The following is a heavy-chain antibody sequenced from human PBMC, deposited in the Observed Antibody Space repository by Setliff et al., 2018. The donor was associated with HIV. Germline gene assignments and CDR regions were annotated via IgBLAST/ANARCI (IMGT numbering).Heavy chain of an antibody. CDR1: GNSISSGYY. Sequence: SETLSLTCVVSGNSISSGYYWGWVRQPPGKGLEWIGSIYHSGSTYYNPSLKSRVTISVDTSKNPFSLKLSYVTAADTAVYYCARAMRGVVVTNMYYYYGMDVWGQGTTVTVSS. CDR2: IYHSGST. D-gene: IGHD2-21*02. CDR3: ARAMRGVVVTNMYYYYGMDV. V-gene: IGHV4-38-2*01. J-gene: IGHJ6*02.